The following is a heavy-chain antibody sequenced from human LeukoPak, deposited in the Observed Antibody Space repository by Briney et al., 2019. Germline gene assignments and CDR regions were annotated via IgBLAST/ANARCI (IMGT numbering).Heavy chain of an antibody. J-gene: IGHJ5*02. D-gene: IGHD1-1*01. CDR2: IYYSGST. CDR3: ARERQNWFDP. V-gene: IGHV4-34*01. CDR1: GGSFSGYY. Sequence: SETLSLTCAVYGGSFSGYYWSWIRQPPGKGLEWIGSIYYSGSTYYNPSLKSRVTISVDTSKNQFSLKLSSVTAADTAVYYCARERQNWFDPWGQGTLVTVSS.